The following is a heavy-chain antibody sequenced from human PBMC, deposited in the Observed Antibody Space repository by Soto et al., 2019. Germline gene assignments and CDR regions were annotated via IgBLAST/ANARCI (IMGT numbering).Heavy chain of an antibody. CDR2: MNPNSGNT. J-gene: IGHJ6*02. Sequence: QVQLVQSGAEVKKPGASVRVSCKASGYTFIGYDINWVRQATGQGLEWMGWMNPNSGNTGSAQKFLGRVTMTRNTFLSTAYMAMRGMRSEGTAVYYWARAESLSFDYYYYGPAVWGQGTRVTVSS. CDR3: ARAESLSFDYYYYGPAV. V-gene: IGHV1-8*01. D-gene: IGHD3-3*01. CDR1: GYTFIGYD.